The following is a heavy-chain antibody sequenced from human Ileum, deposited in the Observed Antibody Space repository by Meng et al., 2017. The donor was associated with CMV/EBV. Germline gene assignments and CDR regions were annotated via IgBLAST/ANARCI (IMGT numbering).Heavy chain of an antibody. V-gene: IGHV3-23*03. CDR3: AKLDLGDCYRY. Sequence: LSCAASGFTFSSYAMSWVRQAPGKGLEWVSVIYSGGSSTYYADSVKGRFTISRDNSKNTLYLQMNSLRAEDTAVYYCAKLDLGDCYRYWGQGTLVTVSS. CDR2: IYSGGSST. D-gene: IGHD2-21*01. J-gene: IGHJ4*02. CDR1: GFTFSSYA.